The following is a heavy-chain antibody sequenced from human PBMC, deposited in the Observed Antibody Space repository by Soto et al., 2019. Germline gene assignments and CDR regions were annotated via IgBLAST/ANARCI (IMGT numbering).Heavy chain of an antibody. Sequence: QVQLVEAGGGVVQPGRSLRLSCAASGFTFSSYGMHWVRQAPGKGLEWVAVISYDGSNKYYADSVKGRFTISRDNSKNTLYLQMKSLRAEDTAVYYCAKDQGYGDYGWSLPYYCVQGTLVTVSS. CDR1: GFTFSSYG. D-gene: IGHD4-17*01. V-gene: IGHV3-30*18. CDR2: ISYDGSNK. CDR3: AKDQGYGDYGWSLPYY. J-gene: IGHJ4*02.